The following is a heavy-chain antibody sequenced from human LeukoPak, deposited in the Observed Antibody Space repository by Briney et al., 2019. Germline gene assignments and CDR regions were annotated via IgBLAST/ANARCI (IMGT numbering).Heavy chain of an antibody. CDR2: IYYSGIT. CDR1: GGSISNGGYY. V-gene: IGHV4-31*03. J-gene: IGHJ3*02. CDR3: ATHRRSGSGGSENAFEI. Sequence: PSETLSLTCTVSGGSISNGGYYWSWIRQDPGKGLEWIGYIYYSGITHYNPSLRSRVTMSVGTSKNQFSLKVSSVTAADTAFYYCATHRRSGSGGSENAFEIWGQGTMVTVSS. D-gene: IGHD5-12*01.